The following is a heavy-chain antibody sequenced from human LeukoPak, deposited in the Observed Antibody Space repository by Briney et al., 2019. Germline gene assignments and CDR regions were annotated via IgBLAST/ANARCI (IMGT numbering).Heavy chain of an antibody. J-gene: IGHJ4*02. CDR3: ARATTLIRFLEWLEGAFDY. Sequence: ASVKVSCKASGYTFTCYYMHWVRQAPGQGLEWMGWINPNSGGTNYAQKFQGRVTMTRDTSISTAYMELSRLRSDDTAVYYCARATTLIRFLEWLEGAFDYWGQGTLVTVSS. CDR1: GYTFTCYY. D-gene: IGHD3-3*01. V-gene: IGHV1-2*02. CDR2: INPNSGGT.